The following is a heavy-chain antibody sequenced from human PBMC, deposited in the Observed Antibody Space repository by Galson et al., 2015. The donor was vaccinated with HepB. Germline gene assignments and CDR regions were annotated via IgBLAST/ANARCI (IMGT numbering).Heavy chain of an antibody. Sequence: CAISGDSVSSNSAAWNWIRQSPSRGLEWLGRTYYRSKWYNDYAVSVKSRITINPDTSKNQFSLQLNSVTPEDTAVYYCAREGSSGERGHYYYYGMDVWGQGTTVTVSS. CDR2: TYYRSKWYN. D-gene: IGHD6-19*01. CDR3: AREGSSGERGHYYYYGMDV. J-gene: IGHJ6*02. CDR1: GDSVSSNSAA. V-gene: IGHV6-1*01.